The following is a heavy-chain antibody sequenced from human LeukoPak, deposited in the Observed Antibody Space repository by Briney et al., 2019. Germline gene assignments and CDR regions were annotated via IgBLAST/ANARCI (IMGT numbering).Heavy chain of an antibody. J-gene: IGHJ4*02. CDR3: ARDRYFDN. CDR1: GGSFTSHY. Sequence: SETLSLTCTVSGGSFTSHYWSWIRQPPGKGLEWIGYYSGSTNYNPSLKIRATILADTSKNQFSLKLTSVTAADTAVYYCARDRYFDNWGQGILVTVSS. V-gene: IGHV4-59*11. CDR2: YSGST.